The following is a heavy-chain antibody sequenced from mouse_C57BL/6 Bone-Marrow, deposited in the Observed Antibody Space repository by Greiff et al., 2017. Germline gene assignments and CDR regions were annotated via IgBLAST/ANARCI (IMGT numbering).Heavy chain of an antibody. CDR3: ARWEDYYGSSYYFDY. D-gene: IGHD1-1*01. CDR2: IYPGDGDT. CDR1: GYAFSSSW. V-gene: IGHV1-82*01. Sequence: VMLVESGPELVKPGASVKISCKASGYAFSSSWMNGVKQRPGKGLEWIGRIYPGDGDTKYNGKFKGKATLSADKSSSTAYMQLSSLTSEDSAVYFCARWEDYYGSSYYFDYWCQGTTLTVSS. J-gene: IGHJ2*01.